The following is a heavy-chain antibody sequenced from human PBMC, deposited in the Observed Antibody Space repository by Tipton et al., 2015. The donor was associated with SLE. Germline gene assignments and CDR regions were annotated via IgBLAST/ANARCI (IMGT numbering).Heavy chain of an antibody. CDR2: LYPTGST. CDR3: ARQRGYNYGLYSWFDP. J-gene: IGHJ5*02. CDR1: GGSISTYY. V-gene: IGHV4-59*08. D-gene: IGHD3/OR15-3a*01. Sequence: TLSLTCNVSGGSISTYYWTWIRQPPGRRLEWIGYLYPTGSTSYNPSPKSRVTISVDTSKNQFSLKLNSVTAADTAVYYCARQRGYNYGLYSWFDPWGQGTLVSVSS.